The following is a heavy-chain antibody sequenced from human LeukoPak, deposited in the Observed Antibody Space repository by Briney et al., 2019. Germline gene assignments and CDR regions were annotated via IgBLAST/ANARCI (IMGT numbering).Heavy chain of an antibody. J-gene: IGHJ4*02. CDR3: ARGQLRSPYFDY. Sequence: SETLSLTCTVSGGSISSGGYYWSWIRQHPGKGLEWIGYIYYSGSTYYNPSLKSRVTISVDTSKNQFSLKLSSVTAADSAVYYCARGQLRSPYFDYWGQGTLVTVSS. V-gene: IGHV4-31*03. CDR1: GGSISSGGYY. D-gene: IGHD5-18*01. CDR2: IYYSGST.